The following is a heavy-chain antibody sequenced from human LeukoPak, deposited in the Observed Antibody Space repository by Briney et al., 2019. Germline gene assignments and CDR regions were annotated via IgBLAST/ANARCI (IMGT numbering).Heavy chain of an antibody. CDR3: GRGGHYFDP. CDR1: GGSISGHY. V-gene: IGHV4-59*11. CDR2: ISDSGST. J-gene: IGHJ5*02. D-gene: IGHD1-26*01. Sequence: SETLSLTCVVSGGSISGHYWSWIRQPPGEGLEWIGYISDSGSTTYNPSLEGRVTILVDTSKKQFSLKLRAVTAADTAVYFCGRGGHYFDPWGQGTLVIVSS.